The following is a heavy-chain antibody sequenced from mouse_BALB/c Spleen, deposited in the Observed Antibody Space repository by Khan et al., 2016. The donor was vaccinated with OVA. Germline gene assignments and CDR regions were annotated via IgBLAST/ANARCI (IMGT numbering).Heavy chain of an antibody. CDR3: RISTINA. CDR2: TDPANGNT. V-gene: IGHV14-3*02. J-gene: IGHJ2*01. CDR1: GYNIKDIY. Sequence: VQLQQSGAELVKPAASLKLSCTASGYNIKDIYIHWVKQRPEKGLERIRRTDPANGNTKYDPKFQGKATITADTSSNTAYLQLSGLTSEDTAVYYCRISTINAWGQGTTLTVSS.